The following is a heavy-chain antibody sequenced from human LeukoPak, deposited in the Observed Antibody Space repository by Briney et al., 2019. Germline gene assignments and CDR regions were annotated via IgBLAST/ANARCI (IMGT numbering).Heavy chain of an antibody. J-gene: IGHJ4*02. CDR2: ISGSGGST. CDR3: AKEGIGYCSSTSCLRNLDY. V-gene: IGHV3-23*01. CDR1: GFTFSSYA. D-gene: IGHD2-2*01. Sequence: GGSLRLSCAASGFTFSSYAMSWVRQAPGKGLEWVSAISGSGGSTYYADSVKGRFTISRDNSKNTLYLQMNSLRAEDTAVYYCAKEGIGYCSSTSCLRNLDYWGQGTRVTVSS.